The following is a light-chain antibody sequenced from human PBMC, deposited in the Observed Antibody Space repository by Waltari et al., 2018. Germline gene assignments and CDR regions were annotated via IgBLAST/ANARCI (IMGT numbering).Light chain of an antibody. CDR1: RSAVGGYNY. CDR3: SSYAGSKFWV. J-gene: IGLJ3*02. Sequence: QSALTQPPSPSGSPGQSVPIPCTGPRSAVGGYNYVSWFQQRPGKAPKVMIYEVSKRPSGVPDRFSGSKSGNTASLIVSGLQAEDEADYYCSSYAGSKFWVFGGGTKLTVL. V-gene: IGLV2-8*01. CDR2: EVS.